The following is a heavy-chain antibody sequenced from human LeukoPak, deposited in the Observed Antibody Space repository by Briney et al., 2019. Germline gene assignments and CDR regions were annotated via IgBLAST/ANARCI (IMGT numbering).Heavy chain of an antibody. CDR1: GYTFTAYY. V-gene: IGHV1-2*02. Sequence: GASVKVSCKASGYTFTAYYMHWVRQAPGQGLEWMGWINPNTGDTNYAQNFQGRVTMNRDTSISTAYMELSSLRSDDTAVYYCARDRKDCSGGSCVSDWFDPWGQGTLVTVSS. CDR3: ARDRKDCSGGSCVSDWFDP. J-gene: IGHJ5*02. D-gene: IGHD2-15*01. CDR2: INPNTGDT.